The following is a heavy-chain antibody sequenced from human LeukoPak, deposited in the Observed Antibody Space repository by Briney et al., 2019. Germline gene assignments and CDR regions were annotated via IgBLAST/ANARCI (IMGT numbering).Heavy chain of an antibody. Sequence: SETLSLTCTVSGGSISSYYWSWIRQPPGKGLEWIGYIFYSGSTNYNPSLKSRVTILGDTSKNQISLKLSSVTAADTAVYYCARGYCTDGVCYTFDPWGQGTLVTVSS. CDR3: ARGYCTDGVCYTFDP. CDR2: IFYSGST. CDR1: GGSISSYY. D-gene: IGHD2-8*01. V-gene: IGHV4-59*01. J-gene: IGHJ5*02.